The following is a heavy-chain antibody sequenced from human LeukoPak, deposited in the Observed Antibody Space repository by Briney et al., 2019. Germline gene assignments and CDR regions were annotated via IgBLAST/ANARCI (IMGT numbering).Heavy chain of an antibody. J-gene: IGHJ4*02. Sequence: GVSLRLSCAASGFTFSSYAMSWVRQAPGKGLEWVSAISGSGGSTYYADSVKGRFTISRDNSKNTLYLQMNSLRAEDTAVYYCAKKRWAVVPATYFHYWGQGTLVTVSS. V-gene: IGHV3-23*01. CDR1: GFTFSSYA. CDR2: ISGSGGST. CDR3: AKKRWAVVPATYFHY. D-gene: IGHD2-2*01.